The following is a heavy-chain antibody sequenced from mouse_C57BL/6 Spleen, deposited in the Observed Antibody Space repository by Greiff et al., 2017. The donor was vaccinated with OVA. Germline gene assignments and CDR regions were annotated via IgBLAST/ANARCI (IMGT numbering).Heavy chain of an antibody. CDR1: GFTFSDYY. CDR2: INYDGSST. D-gene: IGHD3-2*02. J-gene: IGHJ2*01. CDR3: AREGDSSGYFDY. V-gene: IGHV5-16*01. Sequence: EVMLVESEGGLVQPGRSMKLSCTASGFTFSDYYMAWVRQVPEKGLEWVANINYDGSSTYYLDSLKSRFIISRDNAKNILYLQMSSLKSEDTATYYCAREGDSSGYFDYWGQGTTLTVSS.